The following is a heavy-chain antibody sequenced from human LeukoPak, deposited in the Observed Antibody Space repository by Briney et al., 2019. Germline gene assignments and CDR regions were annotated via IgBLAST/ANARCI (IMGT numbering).Heavy chain of an antibody. CDR3: ARSRYTGSHFDY. J-gene: IGHJ4*02. Sequence: GGSLRLSCAASGFTFSSYWVQCVRQAPGKGLVWISRINSDVSSLSYADSVKGRFTISRDNAKNTVYLQMNSLRAEDTAVYYCARSRYTGSHFDYWGQGTLVTVSS. D-gene: IGHD1-26*01. CDR1: GFTFSSYW. CDR2: INSDVSSL. V-gene: IGHV3-74*01.